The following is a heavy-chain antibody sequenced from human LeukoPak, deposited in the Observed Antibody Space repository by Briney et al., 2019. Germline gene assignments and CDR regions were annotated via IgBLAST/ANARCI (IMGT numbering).Heavy chain of an antibody. Sequence: GGSLRLSCAASEFTFSAYTIHWVRQAPGKGLEWVALILYNGNNIYYADSVKGRFTISRDNSKNTPYLQMNGLRVEDTAVYYCARENYRHSWEPHYLDYWGQGTLVTVSS. CDR1: EFTFSAYT. CDR2: ILYNGNNI. D-gene: IGHD1-26*01. V-gene: IGHV3-30-3*01. J-gene: IGHJ4*02. CDR3: ARENYRHSWEPHYLDY.